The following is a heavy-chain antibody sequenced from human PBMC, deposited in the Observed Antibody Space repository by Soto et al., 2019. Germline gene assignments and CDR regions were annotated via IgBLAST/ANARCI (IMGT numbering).Heavy chain of an antibody. Sequence: SETLSLTCSVSGGSISRYYWSWIRQPPGKGLEWIGYIYYSGSTNYNPTLKSRVTISVDTSKNQFSLKLSSVTAADTAVYYCARVGGSYQDRDYWGQGTLVTVS. J-gene: IGHJ4*02. CDR2: IYYSGST. CDR3: ARVGGSYQDRDY. CDR1: GGSISRYY. D-gene: IGHD1-26*01. V-gene: IGHV4-59*01.